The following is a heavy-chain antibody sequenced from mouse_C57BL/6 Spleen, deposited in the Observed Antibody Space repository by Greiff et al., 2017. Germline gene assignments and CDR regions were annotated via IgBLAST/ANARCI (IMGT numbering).Heavy chain of an antibody. Sequence: EVQLQESGPGLAKPSQTLSLTCSVTGYSITSDYWNWIRKFPGNKLEYMGYISYSGSTYYNPSPKSRNSITRDTSKNQYYRELNSVTTEDTATYYCARGGYYGSSYGYFDVWGTGTTVTVSS. D-gene: IGHD1-1*01. CDR3: ARGGYYGSSYGYFDV. J-gene: IGHJ1*03. CDR2: ISYSGST. CDR1: GYSITSDY. V-gene: IGHV3-8*01.